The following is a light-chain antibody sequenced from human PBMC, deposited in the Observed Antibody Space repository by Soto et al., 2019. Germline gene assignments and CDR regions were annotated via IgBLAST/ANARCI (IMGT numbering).Light chain of an antibody. Sequence: EVVMTQSPITLSVSPGERATLSCRASQSVSSDLAWYHQKPGQGPRLLIYGASTRATGIPGRFSGSGSGTEFTLNISSVQSEDLTVYFCQQYNNWHVTFGQGTRLEIK. CDR3: QQYNNWHVT. V-gene: IGKV3D-15*01. CDR2: GAS. CDR1: QSVSSD. J-gene: IGKJ5*01.